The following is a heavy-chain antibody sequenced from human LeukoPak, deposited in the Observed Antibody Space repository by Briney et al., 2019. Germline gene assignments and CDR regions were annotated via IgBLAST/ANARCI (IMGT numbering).Heavy chain of an antibody. V-gene: IGHV1-18*01. CDR1: GYTFTSYG. Sequence: GASVKVSCKASGYTFTSYGITWVRQAPGQGLEWMGRISDYNGNTNYAQKVQGRVTMTTDTSTSTAYMELRSLRSDDTAVYYCARSTYGSGSYYLVYWGQGTLVTASS. J-gene: IGHJ4*02. CDR3: ARSTYGSGSYYLVY. D-gene: IGHD3-10*01. CDR2: ISDYNGNT.